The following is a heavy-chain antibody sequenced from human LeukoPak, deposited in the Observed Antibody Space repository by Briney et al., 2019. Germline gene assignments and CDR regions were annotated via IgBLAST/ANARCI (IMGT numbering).Heavy chain of an antibody. V-gene: IGHV3-21*01. CDR3: AKVDRGDYSSSPVPYYNYYMNV. CDR1: GFTFSYYS. CDR2: ISSSSSLI. D-gene: IGHD6-13*01. J-gene: IGHJ6*03. Sequence: GGSLRLSCAASGFTFSYYSMNWVRQAPGRGLQWVSCISSSSSLIFYSDSVRGRFTISRDNAKNLLYLHTNSLRVEDTAVYYCAKVDRGDYSSSPVPYYNYYMNVWGKGTTVTVSS.